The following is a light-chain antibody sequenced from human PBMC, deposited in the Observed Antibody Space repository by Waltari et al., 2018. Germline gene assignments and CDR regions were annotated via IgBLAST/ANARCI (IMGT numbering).Light chain of an antibody. CDR2: DGS. Sequence: EIVMTKSPATLSVSPGVRVTLSCRASQSVRSNLAWYQQKPGPGPRLLIYDGSTRATGIPARFSGSGSGTDFTLTISSLQSEDFAIYYCHQSDDWPPYSFGQGTKLEIK. CDR1: QSVRSN. J-gene: IGKJ2*03. CDR3: HQSDDWPPYS. V-gene: IGKV3-15*01.